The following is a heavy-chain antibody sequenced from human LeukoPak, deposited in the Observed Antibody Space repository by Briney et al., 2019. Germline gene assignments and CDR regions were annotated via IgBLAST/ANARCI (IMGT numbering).Heavy chain of an antibody. CDR3: ARDLRNYV. J-gene: IGHJ6*04. D-gene: IGHD2/OR15-2a*01. CDR1: GFTFRDYY. CDR2: ISGGGTSI. V-gene: IGHV3-11*04. Sequence: GRSLRLSCAASGFTFRDYYMSWIRQAPGKGLEWISYISGGGTSIYYADSVRGRFTISRDNAQNSLYLQMNSLKAEDTAVYYCARDLRNYVWGKGTTVTVSS.